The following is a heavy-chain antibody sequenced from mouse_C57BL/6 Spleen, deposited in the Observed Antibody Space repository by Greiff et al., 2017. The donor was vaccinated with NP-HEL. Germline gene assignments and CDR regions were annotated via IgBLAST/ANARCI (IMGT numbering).Heavy chain of an antibody. CDR1: GYTFTDYN. D-gene: IGHD3-1*01. Sequence: VQLQQSGPELVKPGASVKMSCKASGYTFTDYNMHWVKQSHGKSLEWIGYINPNNGGTSYNQKFKGKATLTVNKSSSTAYMELRSLTSEDSAVYYCARYRDGDWYFDVWGTGTTVTVSS. V-gene: IGHV1-22*01. CDR2: INPNNGGT. J-gene: IGHJ1*03. CDR3: ARYRDGDWYFDV.